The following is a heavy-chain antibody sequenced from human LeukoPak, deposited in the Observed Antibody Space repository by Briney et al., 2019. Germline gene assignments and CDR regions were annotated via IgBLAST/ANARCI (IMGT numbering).Heavy chain of an antibody. CDR3: ARDTGGPNWFDP. CDR1: GFTFNNYA. D-gene: IGHD2-8*02. J-gene: IGHJ5*02. V-gene: IGHV3-21*01. CDR2: ISSSSSYI. Sequence: GGSLRLSCAASGFTFNNYAMNWVRQAPGKGLEWVSSISSSSSYIYYADSVKGRFTISRDNAKNSLYLQMNSLRAEDTAVYYCARDTGGPNWFDPWGQGTLVTVSS.